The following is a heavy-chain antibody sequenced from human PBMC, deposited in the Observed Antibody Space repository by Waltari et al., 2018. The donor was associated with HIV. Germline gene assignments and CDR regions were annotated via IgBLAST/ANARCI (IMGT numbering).Heavy chain of an antibody. CDR3: ARVFSSGSYPDAFDI. CDR2: IYYRGNI. V-gene: IGHV4-31*01. J-gene: IGHJ3*02. CDR1: GGPISSGGFY. D-gene: IGHD1-26*01. Sequence: QVQLQESGPGLIKPSQTLSLTCTVSGGPISSGGFYWSWIRQHPGKGLEWIGYIYYRGNIYYNPSLKSPITISLDTSKNQFSLKLSSVTAADTAVYYCARVFSSGSYPDAFDIWGPGTMVTVSP.